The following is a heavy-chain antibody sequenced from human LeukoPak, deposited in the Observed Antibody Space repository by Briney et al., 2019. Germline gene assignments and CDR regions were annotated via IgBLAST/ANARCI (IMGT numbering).Heavy chain of an antibody. CDR1: GGSFSGYY. J-gene: IGHJ4*02. Sequence: SETLSLTCAVYGGSFSGYYWSWIRQPPGKGLEWIGEINHSGSTNYNPSLKSRVTISVDTSKNQFSLKLSSVTAADTAVYYCARDLFTAARAPQADHYFDYWGQGTLVTVSS. CDR3: ARDLFTAARAPQADHYFDY. V-gene: IGHV4-34*01. D-gene: IGHD2-2*01. CDR2: INHSGST.